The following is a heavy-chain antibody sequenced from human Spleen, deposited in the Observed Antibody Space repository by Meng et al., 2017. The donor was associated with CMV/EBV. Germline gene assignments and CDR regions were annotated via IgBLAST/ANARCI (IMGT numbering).Heavy chain of an antibody. J-gene: IGHJ4*02. CDR3: ARGRSENADGDYLDF. V-gene: IGHV4-34*01. CDR1: GGSFGGYY. CDR2: INLSGRS. Sequence: HPPPWGEGLLKPLETLSLPFAGYGGSFGGYYWSWFRQPPGNGLEWIGEINLSGRSNYNPALKSRVTMSPDTSKNPFSLKVRSVTDADTAVYYCARGRSENADGDYLDFWGQGTLVTVSS. D-gene: IGHD4-17*01.